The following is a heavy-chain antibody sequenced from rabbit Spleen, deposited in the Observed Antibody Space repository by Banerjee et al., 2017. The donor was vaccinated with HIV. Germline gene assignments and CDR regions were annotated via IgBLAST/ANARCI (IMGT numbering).Heavy chain of an antibody. Sequence: QSLEESGGGLVQPEGSLTLTCTASGFSFSNSYYMCWVRQAPGKGLECIACIYADSRGSTYYASWAKGRFTISKTSSTTVTLEMTSLTAADTATYFCARGSATMTMVIIGYYLNLWGPGTLVTVS. J-gene: IGHJ4*01. V-gene: IGHV1S40*01. CDR1: GFSFSNSYY. CDR2: IYADSRGST. D-gene: IGHD2-1*01. CDR3: ARGSATMTMVIIGYYLNL.